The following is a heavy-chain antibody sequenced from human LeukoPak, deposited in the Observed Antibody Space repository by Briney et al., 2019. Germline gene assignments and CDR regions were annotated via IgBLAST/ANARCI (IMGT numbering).Heavy chain of an antibody. Sequence: GGSLRLSCAVSGFTLNTYTMNWVRQAPGKGLEWVSFIYSAGSTHYSDSVKGRFTISIDNSKNTLYLQMNSLRAEDTAVYYCARRAGAYTHPYDYWGQGTLVTVSS. V-gene: IGHV3-53*01. CDR2: IYSAGST. CDR1: GFTLNTYT. CDR3: ARRAGAYTHPYDY. J-gene: IGHJ4*02. D-gene: IGHD3-16*01.